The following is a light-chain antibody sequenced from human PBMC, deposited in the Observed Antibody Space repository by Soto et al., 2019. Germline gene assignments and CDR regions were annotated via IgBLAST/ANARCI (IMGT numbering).Light chain of an antibody. CDR3: CSNAGSHYYV. V-gene: IGLV2-8*01. Sequence: QSALTQPPSASGSPGQSVTISCTGTSSDVGAYNYVSWYQQHPGKAPKLLIYEVTKRPSGVPDRFSGSKSGNTASLTVPGLQADDEAEYYCCSNAGSHYYVFGTGTKLTVL. CDR1: SSDVGAYNY. J-gene: IGLJ1*01. CDR2: EVT.